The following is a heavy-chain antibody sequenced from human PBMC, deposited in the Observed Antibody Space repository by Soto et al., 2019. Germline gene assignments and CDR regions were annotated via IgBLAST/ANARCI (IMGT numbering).Heavy chain of an antibody. CDR3: ARYRTRYCSGSSCYTPNNWFDP. D-gene: IGHD2-15*01. CDR1: GGTFSSYT. CDR2: IIPILGIA. V-gene: IGHV1-69*02. Sequence: ASVKVSCKASGGTFSSYTISCVRQAPGQGLEWMGRIIPILGIANYAQKFQGRVTITADKSTSTAYMELSSLRSEDTAVYYCARYRTRYCSGSSCYTPNNWFDPWGQGTLVTVSS. J-gene: IGHJ5*02.